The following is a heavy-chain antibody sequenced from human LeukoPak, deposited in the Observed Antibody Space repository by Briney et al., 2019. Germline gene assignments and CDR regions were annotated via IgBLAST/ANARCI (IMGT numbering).Heavy chain of an antibody. CDR2: IYYSGST. J-gene: IGHJ4*02. Sequence: SETLSLTCAVSGYSISSGYYWGWIRQPPGKGLEWIGSIYYSGSTYYNPSLKSRVTISVDTSKNQFSLKLSSVTAADTAVYYCARAEMATMAFDYWGQGTLVTVSS. D-gene: IGHD5-24*01. CDR3: ARAEMATMAFDY. CDR1: GYSISSGYY. V-gene: IGHV4-38-2*01.